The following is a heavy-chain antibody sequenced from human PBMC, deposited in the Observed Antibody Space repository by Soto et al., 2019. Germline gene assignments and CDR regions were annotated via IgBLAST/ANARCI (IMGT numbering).Heavy chain of an antibody. V-gene: IGHV3-33*01. CDR1: GFTFNNYG. CDR2: IWYDGSNK. CDR3: ARVGYGDYPLDY. J-gene: IGHJ4*02. Sequence: QVQLVESGGGVVQPGRSLRLSCAASGFTFNNYGMHWVRQAPGKGLEWGAVIWYDGSNKYYADSVKGRFTISRDNSKSTLYLQMNSLRAEDTALYYCARVGYGDYPLDYWGQGTLVTVSS. D-gene: IGHD4-17*01.